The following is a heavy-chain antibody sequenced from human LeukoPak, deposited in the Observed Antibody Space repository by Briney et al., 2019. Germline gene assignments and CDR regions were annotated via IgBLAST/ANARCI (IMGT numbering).Heavy chain of an antibody. CDR1: GGSMNSYY. J-gene: IGHJ4*02. V-gene: IGHV4-59*08. CDR2: IYYSGST. Sequence: SETLSLTCSVSGGSMNSYYWSWIRQSPGKGLEWIGYIYYSGSTNYNPSLKSRVTISVDTSKNQFSLKLSSVTAAGTAVYYCARHVWLQPFDYWGQGTLVTVSS. CDR3: ARHVWLQPFDY. D-gene: IGHD3-9*01.